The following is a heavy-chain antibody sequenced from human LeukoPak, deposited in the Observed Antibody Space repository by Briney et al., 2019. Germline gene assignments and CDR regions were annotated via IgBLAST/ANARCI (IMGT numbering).Heavy chain of an antibody. D-gene: IGHD3-3*01. J-gene: IGHJ5*02. CDR3: ARSGRYYDFWSGYYTINWSDP. CDR1: GYSISSGYY. V-gene: IGHV4-38-2*01. Sequence: PSETLSLTCAVSGYSISSGYYWGWIRQPPGKGLEWIGSIYHSGSTNYNPSLKSRVTISVDTSKNQFSLKLSSVTAADTAVYYCARSGRYYDFWSGYYTINWSDPWGQGTLVTVSS. CDR2: IYHSGST.